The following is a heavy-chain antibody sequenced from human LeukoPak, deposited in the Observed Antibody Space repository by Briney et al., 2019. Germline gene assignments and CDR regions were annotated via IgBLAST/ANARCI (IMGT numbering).Heavy chain of an antibody. J-gene: IGHJ4*02. D-gene: IGHD3-10*01. V-gene: IGHV3-23*01. CDR2: ISGSGDNT. CDR1: GFTFSSFG. Sequence: GGSLRLSCAASGFTFSSFGMSWVRQAPGKGLEWVSGISGSGDNTWYADSVKGRFTISRDNSKKTLDLQMHSLRAEDTAVYYCAKASVWTMVRIVSYFDEWGQGIQVTVSS. CDR3: AKASVWTMVRIVSYFDE.